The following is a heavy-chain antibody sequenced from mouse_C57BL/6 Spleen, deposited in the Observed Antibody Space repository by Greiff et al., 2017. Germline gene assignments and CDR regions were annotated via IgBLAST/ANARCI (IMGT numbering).Heavy chain of an antibody. Sequence: VKLMESGPGLVAPSQSLSITCPVSGFSLTSYGVHWVRQPPGKGLEWLVVIWSDGSTTYHSALKSRLSICKDNSKSQGFLKMNSLQTDDTAMYYCARHEGSNYFDYWGQGTTLTVSS. J-gene: IGHJ2*01. V-gene: IGHV2-6-1*01. CDR1: GFSLTSYG. CDR2: IWSDGST. CDR3: ARHEGSNYFDY. D-gene: IGHD1-1*01.